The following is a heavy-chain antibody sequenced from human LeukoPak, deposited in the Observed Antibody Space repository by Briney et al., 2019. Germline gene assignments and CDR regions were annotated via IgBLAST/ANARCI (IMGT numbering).Heavy chain of an antibody. CDR2: MNPNSGNT. CDR3: ARYDSSGYYYVEDY. CDR1: AYTFTSYD. V-gene: IGHV1-8*03. J-gene: IGHJ4*02. D-gene: IGHD3-22*01. Sequence: ASVKVSCKASAYTFTSYDIDLVRQAPVQGLERMGWMNPNSGNTGYAQKFQGRVTITRNTSISTAYMELSSLRSEDTAVYYCARYDSSGYYYVEDYRGQGTLVTVSS.